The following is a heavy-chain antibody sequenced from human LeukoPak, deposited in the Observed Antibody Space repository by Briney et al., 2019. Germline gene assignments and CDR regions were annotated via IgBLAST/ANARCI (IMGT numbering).Heavy chain of an antibody. CDR1: GFTFSNYA. V-gene: IGHV3-23*01. Sequence: GGSLRLSCAASGFTFSNYAMSWVRQAPGKGLEWVSGIGGSGGSTYYADSVKGRFTNSRENSKNTLYLQMNSLRAEDTAVYYGARPSGNNPRARVDHGGQGPLVTVSS. CDR3: ARPSGNNPRARVDH. J-gene: IGHJ4*02. CDR2: IGGSGGST. D-gene: IGHD1/OR15-1a*01.